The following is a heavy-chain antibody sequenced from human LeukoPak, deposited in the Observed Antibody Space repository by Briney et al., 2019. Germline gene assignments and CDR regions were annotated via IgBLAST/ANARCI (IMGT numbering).Heavy chain of an antibody. J-gene: IGHJ4*01. V-gene: IGHV3-30*04. Sequence: GGSLRLSCAASGFTFSSYAMHWVRQAPGKGLEWVAVISYDGSNKYYADSVKGRFTISRDNSKNTLYLQMNSLRAEDTAVYYCARPNWNQGSFDYWGQEPWSPSPQ. CDR1: GFTFSSYA. CDR3: ARPNWNQGSFDY. D-gene: IGHD1-1*01. CDR2: ISYDGSNK.